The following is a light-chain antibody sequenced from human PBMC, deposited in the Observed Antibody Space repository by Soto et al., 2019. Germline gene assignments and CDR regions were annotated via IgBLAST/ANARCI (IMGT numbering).Light chain of an antibody. Sequence: SYELTQPTSVSVSPGQTASITCSGDKLGEKYACWYQQKPGQSPVLVIYQDSKRPSGIPERFSCSNSGNTATLTISGTQAMDEADYYCQAWDSSTPYVFGTGTKLTVL. CDR3: QAWDSSTPYV. V-gene: IGLV3-1*01. J-gene: IGLJ1*01. CDR2: QDS. CDR1: KLGEKY.